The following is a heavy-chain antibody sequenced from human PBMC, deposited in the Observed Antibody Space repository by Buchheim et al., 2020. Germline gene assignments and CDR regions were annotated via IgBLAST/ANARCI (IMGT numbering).Heavy chain of an antibody. CDR3: ARDHFIAALSVNDY. Sequence: EVQLVESGGGLVQPGGSLRLSCAASGFTFSSYWMSWFRQAPGKGLAWVANIKQDGSEKYYVDSVKGRFTISRDNAKNSLYLQMNSLGAEDTAVYYCARDHFIAALSVNDYWGQGTL. CDR1: GFTFSSYW. J-gene: IGHJ4*02. CDR2: IKQDGSEK. V-gene: IGHV3-7*01. D-gene: IGHD6-6*01.